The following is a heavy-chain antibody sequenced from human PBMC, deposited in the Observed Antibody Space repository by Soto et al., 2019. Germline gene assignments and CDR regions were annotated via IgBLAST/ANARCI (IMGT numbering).Heavy chain of an antibody. D-gene: IGHD6-19*01. Sequence: PGGSLRLSCAASGFTFSSYAMSWVRQAPGKGLEWVSAISGSGGSTYYADSVKGRFTISRDNSKNTLYLQMNSLRAEDTAVYYCAKDQSIAVAGTGDNGFDPWGQGTLVTVSS. CDR3: AKDQSIAVAGTGDNGFDP. V-gene: IGHV3-23*01. J-gene: IGHJ5*02. CDR1: GFTFSSYA. CDR2: ISGSGGST.